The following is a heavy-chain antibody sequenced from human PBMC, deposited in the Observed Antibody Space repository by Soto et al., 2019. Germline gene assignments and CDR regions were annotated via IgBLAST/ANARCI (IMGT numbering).Heavy chain of an antibody. J-gene: IGHJ6*02. CDR1: GFTFSSYS. Sequence: GGSLRLSCAASGFTFSSYSMNWVRQAPGKGLEWVSSISSSSSYIYYADSVKGRFTISRDNAKNSLYLQMNSLRAEDTAVYYCARDPVVPAAMPLYYYYGMDVWGQGTTVTVSS. CDR2: ISSSSSYI. V-gene: IGHV3-21*01. D-gene: IGHD2-2*01. CDR3: ARDPVVPAAMPLYYYYGMDV.